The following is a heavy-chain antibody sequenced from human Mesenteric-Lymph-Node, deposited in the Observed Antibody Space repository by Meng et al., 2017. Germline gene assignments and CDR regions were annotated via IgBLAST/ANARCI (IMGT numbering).Heavy chain of an antibody. D-gene: IGHD2-21*02. V-gene: IGHV3-23*01. CDR1: GFLFCSYA. CDR3: SKDYDNYCGGDCFQYFQH. J-gene: IGHJ1*01. CDR2: ISGSGGST. Sequence: SWAAPGFLFCSYAIRRVRQAPGRGLEGVSAISGSGGSTYYADSVKGRFTISRDNSKNTLFLQMNSLRADDTAVDYCSKDYDNYCGGDCFQYFQHWGQGTLVTVSS.